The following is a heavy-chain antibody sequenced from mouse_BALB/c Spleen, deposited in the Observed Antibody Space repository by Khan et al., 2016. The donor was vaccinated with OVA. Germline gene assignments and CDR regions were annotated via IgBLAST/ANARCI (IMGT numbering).Heavy chain of an antibody. CDR2: IWGDGST. Sequence: QVQLKESGPGLVAPSQSLSITCTVSGFSLTGYGINWVRQPPGKGLEWLGMIWGDGSTDYNSAITSRLSISKDNYKSQVFLKINSLQTDDTARYYCARELRLGGFAYWGQGTLVTVSA. V-gene: IGHV2-6-7*01. D-gene: IGHD1-2*01. CDR3: ARELRLGGFAY. J-gene: IGHJ3*01. CDR1: GFSLTGYG.